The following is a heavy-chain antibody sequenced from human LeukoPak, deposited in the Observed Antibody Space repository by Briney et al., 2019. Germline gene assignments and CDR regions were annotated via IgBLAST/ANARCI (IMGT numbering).Heavy chain of an antibody. D-gene: IGHD5-18*01. J-gene: IGHJ3*02. Sequence: GGSLRLSCAASGFTFSSYGMHWVRQAPGKGLEWVAFIRYDGSNKYYADSVKGRFTISRDNSKNTLYLQMNSLRAEDTAVYYCAKGGLTAMAPKGAFDIRGQGTMVTVSS. V-gene: IGHV3-30*02. CDR2: IRYDGSNK. CDR1: GFTFSSYG. CDR3: AKGGLTAMAPKGAFDI.